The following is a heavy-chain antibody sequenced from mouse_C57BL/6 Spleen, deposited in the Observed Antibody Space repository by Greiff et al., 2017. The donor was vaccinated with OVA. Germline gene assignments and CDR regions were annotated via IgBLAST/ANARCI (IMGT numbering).Heavy chain of an antibody. V-gene: IGHV1-52*01. CDR3: ASYGNCAWFAY. CDR1: GYTFTSYW. J-gene: IGHJ3*01. Sequence: QVQLQQPGAELVRPGSSVKLSCKASGYTFTSYWMHWVKQRPIQGLEWIGNIDPSDSETHYNQKFKDKATLTVDKSSSTAYLQLSSLTSEDSAIYYCASYGNCAWFAYWGQGTLVTVSA. CDR2: IDPSDSET. D-gene: IGHD2-1*01.